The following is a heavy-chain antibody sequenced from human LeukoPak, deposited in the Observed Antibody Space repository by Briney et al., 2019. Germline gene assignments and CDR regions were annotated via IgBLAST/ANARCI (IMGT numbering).Heavy chain of an antibody. CDR3: ARDRGSSSSDDY. D-gene: IGHD6-6*01. CDR1: GGAFSSYA. CDR2: IIPILGIA. Sequence: SVKVSCKASGGAFSSYAISWVRQAPGQGLEWMGRIIPILGIANYAQKFQGRVTITADKSTSTAYMELSSLRSEDTAVYYCARDRGSSSSDDYWGQGTLVTVSS. J-gene: IGHJ4*02. V-gene: IGHV1-69*04.